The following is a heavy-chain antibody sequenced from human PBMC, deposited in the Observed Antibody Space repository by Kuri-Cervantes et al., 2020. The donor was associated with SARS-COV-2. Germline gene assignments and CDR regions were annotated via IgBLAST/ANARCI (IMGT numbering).Heavy chain of an antibody. CDR1: GGSFSDFS. D-gene: IGHD6-6*01. CDR2: IYHSGNT. J-gene: IGHJ4*02. V-gene: IGHV4-34*01. Sequence: GSLRLSCAVDGGSFSDFSWNWIRQSPGKGLEWIGEIYHSGNTNYNPSLKSRVTISIDTSKNQFSLKLSSVTAADTAVYYCARGSFEFSISSLVSFSFDYWGQGNLVTVSS. CDR3: ARGSFEFSISSLVSFSFDY.